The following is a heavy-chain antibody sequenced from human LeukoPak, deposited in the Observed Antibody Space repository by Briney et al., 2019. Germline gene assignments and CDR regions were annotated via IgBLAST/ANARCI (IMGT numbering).Heavy chain of an antibody. CDR3: AREPDIVVVPAAMNAFDI. J-gene: IGHJ3*02. Sequence: SVKVSCKASGGTFSSYAISWVRQAPGQGLEWMGGIIPIFGTANYAQKFQGRVTITADESTSTAYMELSSLRSEDTAVYYCAREPDIVVVPAAMNAFDIWGQGTMVTVSS. D-gene: IGHD2-2*01. CDR2: IIPIFGTA. V-gene: IGHV1-69*01. CDR1: GGTFSSYA.